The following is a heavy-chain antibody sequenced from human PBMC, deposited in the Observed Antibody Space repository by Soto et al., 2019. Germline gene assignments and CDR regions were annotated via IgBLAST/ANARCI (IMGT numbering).Heavy chain of an antibody. CDR1: GYTFSHGW. CDR2: IKSISDGGTA. Sequence: EVQLVESGGGLVKPGGSLRLSCAASGYTFSHGWMNWVRQAPGKGLEWVGRIKSISDGGTAEYAAPVNGRFSISRDDSKKTIYLEMNSLKTEDTGVYFCTTGPAVAWTWGQGTLVIVSS. D-gene: IGHD6-19*01. V-gene: IGHV3-15*07. CDR3: TTGPAVAWT. J-gene: IGHJ5*02.